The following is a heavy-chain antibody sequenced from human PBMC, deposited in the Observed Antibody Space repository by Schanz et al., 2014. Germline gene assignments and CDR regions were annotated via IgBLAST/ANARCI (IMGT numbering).Heavy chain of an antibody. D-gene: IGHD2-15*01. CDR3: ATCSGGTCHAKPDLDN. CDR1: GGTFVTFF. V-gene: IGHV1-69*04. J-gene: IGHJ4*02. CDR2: ISPLLGVA. Sequence: QVHLVQSGAEVKEPGSSVKVSCKPSGGTFVTFFFTWVRQAPGQGPQWMGRISPLLGVANYAQEFQGRLTITADTSTSTAYMELSSLRSEDTAVYYCATCSGGTCHAKPDLDNWGQGTLVTVSS.